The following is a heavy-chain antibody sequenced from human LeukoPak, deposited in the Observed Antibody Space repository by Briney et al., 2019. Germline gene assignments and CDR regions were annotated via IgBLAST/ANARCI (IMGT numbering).Heavy chain of an antibody. Sequence: PSETLSLTCTVSGGSISNYHWSWIRQPPGKGLEWIGYIHYSGSTNYNPSLKSRVTISIDTSKNQLSLKLTSMTAADTAVYYCARELGATVVNYGMDVWGQGTTVTVSS. J-gene: IGHJ6*01. D-gene: IGHD4-23*01. CDR2: IHYSGST. CDR3: ARELGATVVNYGMDV. CDR1: GGSISNYH. V-gene: IGHV4-59*01.